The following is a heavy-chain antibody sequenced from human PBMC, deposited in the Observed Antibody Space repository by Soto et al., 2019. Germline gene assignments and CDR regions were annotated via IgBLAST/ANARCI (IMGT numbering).Heavy chain of an antibody. V-gene: IGHV3-30*18. CDR2: VSYDGANT. CDR1: GFTFSSYG. Sequence: QGQLVESGGGVVQPGRSLRLSCAASGFTFSSYGMHWVRQAPGKGLEWVAVVSYDGANTYYIDSVKGRFTVSRDNSKNTVFLQRNSLRAEDTAVYYCAKSKSGVGPYQLQSCFDFWGQGALVTVSS. CDR3: AKSKSGVGPYQLQSCFDF. D-gene: IGHD1-26*01. J-gene: IGHJ4*02.